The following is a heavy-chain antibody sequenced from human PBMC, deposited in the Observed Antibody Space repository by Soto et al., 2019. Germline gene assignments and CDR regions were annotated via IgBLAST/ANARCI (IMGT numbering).Heavy chain of an antibody. CDR2: IYFTGST. CDR1: GGAVSSGTCY. Sequence: SETLSLTCTVSGGAVSSGTCYWSWIRQPPGKGLEWIGHIYFTGSTNYNPSLKSRVTMSLDTSRNQFSLKLSSVTAADTAVYYCTRGPPRVQWFDPWGLGTLVTVSS. V-gene: IGHV4-61*01. J-gene: IGHJ5*02. CDR3: TRGPPRVQWFDP.